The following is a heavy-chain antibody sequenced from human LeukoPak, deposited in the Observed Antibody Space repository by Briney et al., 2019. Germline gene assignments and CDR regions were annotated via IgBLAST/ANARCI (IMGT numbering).Heavy chain of an antibody. D-gene: IGHD5-18*01. J-gene: IGHJ5*02. CDR1: GYTFTTYY. Sequence: ASVKVSCKASGYTFTTYYMHWVRQAPGQGLEWMGIINPSGGSTNYAQKFQGRVTLTRDMSTSTVYMELSSLRSEDTAVYYCARTWIHEAYNWFDPWGQGTLVTVSS. CDR2: INPSGGST. CDR3: ARTWIHEAYNWFDP. V-gene: IGHV1-46*01.